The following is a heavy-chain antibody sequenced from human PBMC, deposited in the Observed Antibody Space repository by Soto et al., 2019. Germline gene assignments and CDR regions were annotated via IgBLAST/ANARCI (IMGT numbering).Heavy chain of an antibody. CDR1: GGAIRCGGYS. V-gene: IGHV4-30-2*01. J-gene: IGHJ5*02. CDR2: IYHSGST. D-gene: IGHD2-2*01. Sequence: SPNCPVTGGAIRCGGYSWSWIRQPPGKGLEWIGYIYHSGSTYYNPSLKSRVTISVDRSKNQFSLKLSSVTAADTAVYYCARVPDRWGQGTLVT. CDR3: ARVPDR.